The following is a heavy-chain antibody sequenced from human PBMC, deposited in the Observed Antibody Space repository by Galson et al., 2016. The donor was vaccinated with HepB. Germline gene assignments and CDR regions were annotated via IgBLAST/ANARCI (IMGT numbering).Heavy chain of an antibody. J-gene: IGHJ4*02. CDR1: GFTFGSYW. CDR3: AKYSATEASFED. Sequence: LRLSCAASGFTFGSYWMSWVRQAPGKGLEWVANIRQDGVEKDYVDSVKGRFTISRDNAKNSQYLQMNSLRVEDTAVYFCAKYSATEASFEDWGQGTLVTVSS. CDR2: IRQDGVEK. V-gene: IGHV3-7*03. D-gene: IGHD5-12*01.